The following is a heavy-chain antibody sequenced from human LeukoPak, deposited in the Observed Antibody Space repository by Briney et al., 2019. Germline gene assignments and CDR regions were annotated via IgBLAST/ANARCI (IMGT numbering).Heavy chain of an antibody. Sequence: SESLSLTCTVSGGSISSGDYYWSWIRQPPGKGLEWIGYIYYSGSTYYNPSLKSRVTISVDTSKNQFSLKLSSVTAADTAVYYCARRGLVTIFDYWGQGTLVTVSS. J-gene: IGHJ4*02. V-gene: IGHV4-30-4*08. CDR1: GGSISSGDYY. CDR3: ARRGLVTIFDY. D-gene: IGHD3/OR15-3a*01. CDR2: IYYSGST.